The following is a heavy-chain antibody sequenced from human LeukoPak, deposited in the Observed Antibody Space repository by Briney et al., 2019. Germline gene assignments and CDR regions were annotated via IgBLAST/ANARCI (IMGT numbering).Heavy chain of an antibody. Sequence: SVKVSCKASGGTFSSYAISWVRQAPGQGLEWMGGIIPIFGTANYAQKFQGRVTITADESTSTAYMGLSSLRSEDTAVYYCARRGYSYGFFDYWGQGTLVTVSS. V-gene: IGHV1-69*13. J-gene: IGHJ4*02. CDR1: GGTFSSYA. D-gene: IGHD5-18*01. CDR3: ARRGYSYGFFDY. CDR2: IIPIFGTA.